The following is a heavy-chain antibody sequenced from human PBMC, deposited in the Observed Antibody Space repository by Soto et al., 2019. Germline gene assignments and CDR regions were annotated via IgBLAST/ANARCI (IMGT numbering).Heavy chain of an antibody. D-gene: IGHD1-7*01. Sequence: PSETLSLTCTVSGGSISSSSYYWGWIRQPPGKGLEWIGSIYYSGSTYYNPSLKSRVTISVDTSKNQFSLKLSSVTAADTAVYYCARGTARTFDYWGQGTLVTGSS. CDR1: GGSISSSSYY. CDR2: IYYSGST. CDR3: ARGTARTFDY. J-gene: IGHJ4*02. V-gene: IGHV4-39*01.